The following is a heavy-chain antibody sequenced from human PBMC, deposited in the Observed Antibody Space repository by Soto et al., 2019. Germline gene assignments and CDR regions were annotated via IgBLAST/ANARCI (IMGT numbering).Heavy chain of an antibody. CDR1: GGSISSYY. CDR2: IYYSGTT. CDR3: ARGGNYLFDY. Sequence: PSETLSLTCTVSGGSISSYYWSWIRKPPGKGLEWIANIYYSGTTNKNPSLKSRITISVDKSKNQFPLKLSSVTAADTAVYYCARGGNYLFDYWGPGTLVTVSS. D-gene: IGHD1-7*01. J-gene: IGHJ4*02. V-gene: IGHV4-59*12.